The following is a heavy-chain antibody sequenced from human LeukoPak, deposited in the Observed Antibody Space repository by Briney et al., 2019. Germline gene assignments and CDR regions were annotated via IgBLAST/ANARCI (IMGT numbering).Heavy chain of an antibody. D-gene: IGHD6-6*01. J-gene: IGHJ6*03. V-gene: IGHV4-59*01. CDR3: ARVYSSSSQYYYYYYYMDV. Sequence: SETLSLTCIVSGASIRTYSWNWIRQSPGKGLEWVGYIAHSGTTSYTSYLMSRVTISVDTSKNQFSLKLSSVTAADTAVYYCARVYSSSSQYYYYYYYMDVWGKGTTVTVSS. CDR2: IAHSGTT. CDR1: GASIRTYS.